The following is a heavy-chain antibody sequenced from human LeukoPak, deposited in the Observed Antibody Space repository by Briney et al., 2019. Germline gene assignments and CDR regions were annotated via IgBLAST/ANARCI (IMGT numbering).Heavy chain of an antibody. CDR3: AREHITGWFDP. J-gene: IGHJ5*02. D-gene: IGHD1-20*01. Sequence: PGGSLRLSCAASGFTFSRYSMNWVRQAPGKGLEWVSSISSSSSYIYYADSVKGRFTISRDNAKNSLYLQMNSLRAEDTAVYYCAREHITGWFDPWGQGTLVTVSS. CDR1: GFTFSRYS. CDR2: ISSSSSYI. V-gene: IGHV3-21*01.